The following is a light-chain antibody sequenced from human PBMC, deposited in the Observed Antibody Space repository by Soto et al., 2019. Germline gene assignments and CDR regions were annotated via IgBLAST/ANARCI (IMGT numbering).Light chain of an antibody. CDR3: QEYGNSPRT. CDR1: QSISSSY. V-gene: IGKV3-20*01. J-gene: IGKJ1*01. CDR2: GAS. Sequence: DIVLTQSPGTLSLSPGERVTLSCRVSQSISSSYLAWYQQKPGQAPRLLIFGASSRATGIPDRFSGSGSGTDFTLTISRLEPEDFALYYCQEYGNSPRTFGQGTKVEI.